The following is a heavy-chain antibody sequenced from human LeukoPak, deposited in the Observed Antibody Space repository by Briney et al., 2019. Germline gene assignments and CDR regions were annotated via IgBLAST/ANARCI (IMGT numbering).Heavy chain of an antibody. D-gene: IGHD3-9*01. CDR2: ISSSSDYI. CDR3: AKDGGEYYDILTGYYPRLYYMDV. V-gene: IGHV3-21*04. J-gene: IGHJ6*03. Sequence: GGSLRLSCAASGFTFSSYNMNWVRQAPGKGLEWVSSISSSSDYIYYADSVKGRFTISRDNSKNTLYLQMNSLRAEDTAVYYCAKDGGEYYDILTGYYPRLYYMDVWGKGTTVTISS. CDR1: GFTFSSYN.